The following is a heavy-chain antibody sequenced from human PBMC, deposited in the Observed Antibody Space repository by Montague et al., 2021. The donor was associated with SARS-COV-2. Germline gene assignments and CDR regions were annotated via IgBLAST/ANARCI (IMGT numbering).Heavy chain of an antibody. CDR3: ARHYSATLPAVY. CDR1: GGSISSFY. D-gene: IGHD4-11*01. J-gene: IGHJ4*02. Sequence: SETLSLTCTVSGGSISSFYWSWFRQPPGKGLEWIGYIPDSGSTNYNSSLTSRVTMSVDTSKNQFSLKVNSVTAADTAVYYCARHYSATLPAVYWGQGTLVTVSS. V-gene: IGHV4-59*08. CDR2: IPDSGST.